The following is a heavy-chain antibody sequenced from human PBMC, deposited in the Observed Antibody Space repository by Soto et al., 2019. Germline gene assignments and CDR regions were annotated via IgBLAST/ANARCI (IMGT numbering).Heavy chain of an antibody. CDR2: ISSSSSYI. J-gene: IGHJ6*03. Sequence: EVQLVESGGGLVKPGGSLRLSCAASGFTFSSYSMNWVRQAPGKGLEWVSSISSSSSYIYYADSVKGRFTISRDNAKNPLYLQMNSRRAEDTAVYYCARPGLRFLEWENHYYYMDVWGKGTTVTVSS. D-gene: IGHD3-3*01. CDR3: ARPGLRFLEWENHYYYMDV. V-gene: IGHV3-21*01. CDR1: GFTFSSYS.